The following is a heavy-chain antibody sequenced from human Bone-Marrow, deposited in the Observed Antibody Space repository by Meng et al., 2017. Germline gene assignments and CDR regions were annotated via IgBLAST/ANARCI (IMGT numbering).Heavy chain of an antibody. J-gene: IGHJ6*02. CDR3: AGLGGYDSSGYYYGDYYYGMDV. CDR2: ISSSGSTI. V-gene: IGHV3-11*04. D-gene: IGHD3-22*01. CDR1: GFTVSSNY. Sequence: GESLKISCAASGFTVSSNYMSWVRQAPGKGLEWVSYISSSGSTIYYADSVKGRFTISRDNAKNSLYLQMNSLRAEDTAVYYCAGLGGYDSSGYYYGDYYYGMDVWGQGTTVTVSS.